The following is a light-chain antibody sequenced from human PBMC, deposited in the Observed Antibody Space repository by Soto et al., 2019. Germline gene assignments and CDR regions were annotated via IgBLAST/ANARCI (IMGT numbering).Light chain of an antibody. CDR1: SSDVGGYNY. J-gene: IGLJ2*01. CDR3: SSYTSSSTRV. Sequence: QSVLTQPASVSGSPGQSITISCTETSSDVGGYNYVSWYQQHPDKAPKLMIYDVSNRPSGVSNRFSGSKSGNTASLTISGLQAEDEADYYCSSYTSSSTRVFGGGTKVTVL. V-gene: IGLV2-14*01. CDR2: DVS.